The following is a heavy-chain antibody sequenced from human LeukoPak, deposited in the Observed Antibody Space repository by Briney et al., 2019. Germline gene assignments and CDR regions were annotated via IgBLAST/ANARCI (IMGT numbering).Heavy chain of an antibody. V-gene: IGHV3-21*01. D-gene: IGHD1-26*01. CDR1: GFTFSSYS. J-gene: IGHJ4*02. CDR3: ARRFTYIVGATGFDY. CDR2: ISSSSSYI. Sequence: QPGGSLRLSCAASGFTFSSYSMNWVRQAPGKGLEWVSSISSSSSYIYYADSVKGRFTISRDNAKNSLYLQMNSLRAEDTAVYYCARRFTYIVGATGFDYWGQGTLVTVSS.